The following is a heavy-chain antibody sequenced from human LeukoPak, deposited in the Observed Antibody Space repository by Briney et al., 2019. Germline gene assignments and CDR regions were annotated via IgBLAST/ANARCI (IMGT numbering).Heavy chain of an antibody. J-gene: IGHJ4*02. CDR1: GSTFSSYG. D-gene: IGHD1-26*01. CDR2: ISYDGSNK. CDR3: AKGGSGSYYDNFDY. V-gene: IGHV3-30*18. Sequence: PGGSLRLSCAASGSTFSSYGMHWVRQAPGKGLEWVAFISYDGSNKYYADSVKGRFTISRDNLKNTLYLQMNSLGAEDTAVYYCAKGGSGSYYDNFDYWGQGTLVTVSS.